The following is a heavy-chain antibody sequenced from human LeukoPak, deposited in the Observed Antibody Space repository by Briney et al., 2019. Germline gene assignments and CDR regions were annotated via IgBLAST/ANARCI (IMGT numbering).Heavy chain of an antibody. CDR2: ISSSGSTI. Sequence: PGGSLRPSCAASGFTFSSYEMNWVRQAPGKGLEWVSYISSSGSTIYYADSVKVRFTIYRDNAKNSLYLQMNRLRAAHTYVYYSARDKNHYNGSGSGCWSDPWGQGTLVTVS. V-gene: IGHV3-48*03. D-gene: IGHD3-10*01. J-gene: IGHJ5*02. CDR1: GFTFSSYE. CDR3: ARDKNHYNGSGSGCWSDP.